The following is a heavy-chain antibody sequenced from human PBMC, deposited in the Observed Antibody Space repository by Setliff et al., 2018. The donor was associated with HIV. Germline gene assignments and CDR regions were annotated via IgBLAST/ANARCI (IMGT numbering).Heavy chain of an antibody. CDR1: DGSISSSSYY. V-gene: IGHV4-39*01. CDR3: ARSKTFYDFWGGYYTHGAFKI. Sequence: TSETLSLTCNVSDGSISSSSYYWGWIRQPPGKGLEWIGSIFCSGITYYNPSLKSRVTISVDTSKNQFSLNLTSVTAADTAVYYCARSKTFYDFWGGYYTHGAFKIWGLGTMVTVSS. CDR2: IFCSGIT. D-gene: IGHD3-3*01. J-gene: IGHJ3*02.